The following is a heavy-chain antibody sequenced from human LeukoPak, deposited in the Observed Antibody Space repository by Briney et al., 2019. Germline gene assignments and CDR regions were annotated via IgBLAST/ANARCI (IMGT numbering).Heavy chain of an antibody. D-gene: IGHD2-2*02. CDR1: GFTFSSYA. Sequence: GGSLRLSCAASGFTFSSYAMSWVRQAPGKGLEWVSAISGSGGSTYYADSVKGRFTISRDNSKNTLYLQMNSLRAEDTAVYYCARVTGCSSTSCYIYYYYYYMDVWGKGTTVTVSS. CDR2: ISGSGGST. V-gene: IGHV3-23*01. CDR3: ARVTGCSSTSCYIYYYYYYMDV. J-gene: IGHJ6*03.